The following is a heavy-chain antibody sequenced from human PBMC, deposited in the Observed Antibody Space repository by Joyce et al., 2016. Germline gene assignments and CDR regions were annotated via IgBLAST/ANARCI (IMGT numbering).Heavy chain of an antibody. CDR2: IAHEGTVK. V-gene: IGHV3-30*18. CDR1: GFTFSSYG. J-gene: IGHJ4*02. D-gene: IGHD2-8*01. CDR3: AKERDPRMSASLDS. Sequence: QVQLVESGGGVVQPGRSLRLSCAASGFTFSSYGMQWVRRAPGKGLEWVAVIAHEGTVKYYADSVKGRFTISRDNSRNTLDLQMNSLRVEDTAVYHCAKERDPRMSASLDSWGQGTRVTVSS.